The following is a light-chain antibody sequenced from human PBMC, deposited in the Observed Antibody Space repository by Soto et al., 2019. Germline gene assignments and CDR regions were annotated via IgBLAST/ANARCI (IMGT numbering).Light chain of an antibody. CDR1: QNIYNY. V-gene: IGKV1-39*01. Sequence: DIQMTQSPSSLSASVGASVTITCRASQNIYNYLNWYQQKPGKAPKLLIYAASTLHNVVPSRFTGSGSGTDFSLTINGLQPEDFATYYCQHSYTAPPFTLGQGTRLEI. J-gene: IGKJ2*01. CDR3: QHSYTAPPFT. CDR2: AAS.